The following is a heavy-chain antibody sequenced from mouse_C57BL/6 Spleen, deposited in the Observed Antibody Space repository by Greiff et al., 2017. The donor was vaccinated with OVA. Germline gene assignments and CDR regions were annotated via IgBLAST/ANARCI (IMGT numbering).Heavy chain of an antibody. CDR1: GYTFTSYW. CDR2: IDPSDSYT. Sequence: QVQLQQSGAELVMPGASVKLSCKASGYTFTSYWMHWVKQRPGQGLEWIGEIDPSDSYTNYDQKFKGKSTLTVDKSSSTAYMQLSSLTSEDSAVYYCARYYYGSSPYFDYWGQGTTLTVSS. J-gene: IGHJ2*01. CDR3: ARYYYGSSPYFDY. V-gene: IGHV1-69*01. D-gene: IGHD1-1*01.